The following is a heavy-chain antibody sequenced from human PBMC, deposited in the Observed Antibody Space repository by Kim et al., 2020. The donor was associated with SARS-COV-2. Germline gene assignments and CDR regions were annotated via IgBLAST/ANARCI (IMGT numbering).Heavy chain of an antibody. CDR2: ISGSGGST. D-gene: IGHD5-18*01. CDR3: AKEGEGGYSYGYGYFDY. Sequence: GGSLRLSCAASGFTFSSYAMSWVRQAPGKGLEWVSAISGSGGSTYYADSVKGRFTISRDNSKNTLYLQMNSLRAEDTAVYYCAKEGEGGYSYGYGYFDYWGQGTLVTVSS. J-gene: IGHJ4*02. CDR1: GFTFSSYA. V-gene: IGHV3-23*01.